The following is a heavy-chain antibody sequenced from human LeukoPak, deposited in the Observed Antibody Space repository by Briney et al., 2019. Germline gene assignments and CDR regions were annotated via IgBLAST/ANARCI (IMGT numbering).Heavy chain of an antibody. V-gene: IGHV3-7*03. D-gene: IGHD4-23*01. CDR2: IKHDESEK. Sequence: GGSLRLSCAASGFTLSSYWMAWVRQAPGTGLEWVANIKHDESEKYYAESVRGRFTISRENAKNSLYLQMNSLRAEDTALYYCARDNGGSLDHWGQGTLLTVSS. CDR1: GFTLSSYW. J-gene: IGHJ4*02. CDR3: ARDNGGSLDH.